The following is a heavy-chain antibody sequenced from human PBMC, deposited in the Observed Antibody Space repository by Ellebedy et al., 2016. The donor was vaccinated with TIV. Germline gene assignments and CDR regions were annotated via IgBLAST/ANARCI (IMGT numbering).Heavy chain of an antibody. CDR3: ARDERRSSTWYDY. V-gene: IGHV1-18*04. D-gene: IGHD6-13*01. J-gene: IGHJ4*02. Sequence: AASVKVSCKASGYTFSSYGVTWVRQAPGQGLEWMGWISAYNGNTKYGQKLQGRVTMTTDTSTSTAYMELGSLRSDDTAMYYCARDERRSSTWYDYWGQGTLVTVSS. CDR1: GYTFSSYG. CDR2: ISAYNGNT.